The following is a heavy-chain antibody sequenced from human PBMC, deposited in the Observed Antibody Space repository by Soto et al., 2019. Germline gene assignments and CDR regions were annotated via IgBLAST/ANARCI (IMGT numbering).Heavy chain of an antibody. CDR1: GFTFSSYS. D-gene: IGHD6-13*01. Sequence: DVLLVESGGGLVQPGGSLRLSCAASGFTFSSYSMNWARQAPGKGLEWVSYISGSSSTIYYADSVKGRFTISRDIAKNALYLQMSSLRAEDTAMYYCARELKYVTIAAAVHYYYGMDVWGQGTTVTVSS. J-gene: IGHJ6*02. CDR2: ISGSSSTI. CDR3: ARELKYVTIAAAVHYYYGMDV. V-gene: IGHV3-48*01.